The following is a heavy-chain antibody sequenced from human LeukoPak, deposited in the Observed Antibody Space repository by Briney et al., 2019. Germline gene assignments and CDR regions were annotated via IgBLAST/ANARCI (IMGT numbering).Heavy chain of an antibody. CDR3: ASSYDSSGYLY. CDR1: GYTFTDNY. Sequence: ASVKVSCKASGYTFTDNYIHWVRQAPGQGLEWMGWMNPNSGNTGYAQKFQGRVTMTRYTSISTAYMELSSLRSEDTAVYYCASSYDSSGYLYWGQGTLVTVSS. V-gene: IGHV1-8*02. CDR2: MNPNSGNT. J-gene: IGHJ4*02. D-gene: IGHD3-22*01.